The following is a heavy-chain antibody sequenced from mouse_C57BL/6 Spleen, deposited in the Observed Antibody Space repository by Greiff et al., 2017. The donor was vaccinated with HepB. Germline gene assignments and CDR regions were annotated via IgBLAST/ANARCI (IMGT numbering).Heavy chain of an antibody. CDR1: GYSFTSYY. V-gene: IGHV1-66*01. Sequence: QVQLKESGPELVKPGASVKISCKASGYSFTSYYIHWVKQRPGQGLEWIGWIYPGSGNTKYNEKFKGKATLTADTSSSTAYMQLSSLTSEDSAVYYCARLGGHYFDYWGQGTTLTVSS. CDR3: ARLGGHYFDY. CDR2: IYPGSGNT. J-gene: IGHJ2*01.